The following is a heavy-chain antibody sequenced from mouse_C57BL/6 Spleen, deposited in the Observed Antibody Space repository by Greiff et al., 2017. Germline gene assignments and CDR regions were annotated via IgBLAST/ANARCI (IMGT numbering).Heavy chain of an antibody. V-gene: IGHV1-26*01. J-gene: IGHJ2*01. D-gene: IGHD2-2*01. Sequence: EVQLQQSGPELVKPGASVKISCKASGYTFTDYYMNWVKQSHGKSLEWIGDINPNNGGTSYNQKFKGKATLTVDKSSSTAYMELRSLTSEDSAVYYCARAGRVTYFDYWGQGTTLTVSS. CDR1: GYTFTDYY. CDR2: INPNNGGT. CDR3: ARAGRVTYFDY.